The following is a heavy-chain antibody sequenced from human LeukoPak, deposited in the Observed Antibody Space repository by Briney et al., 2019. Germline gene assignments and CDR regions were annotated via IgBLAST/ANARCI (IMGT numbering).Heavy chain of an antibody. V-gene: IGHV3-30*18. CDR1: GFTFSTYG. Sequence: GGSLRLSCAASGFTFSTYGMHWVRQAPGKGLEWVAVISYDGSKKYYADSVKGRFTISRDNSKNTLYLQMNSLRGEDTAVYYCAKEITAGTPGDYWGQGTLVTVSS. J-gene: IGHJ4*02. D-gene: IGHD6-13*01. CDR3: AKEITAGTPGDY. CDR2: ISYDGSKK.